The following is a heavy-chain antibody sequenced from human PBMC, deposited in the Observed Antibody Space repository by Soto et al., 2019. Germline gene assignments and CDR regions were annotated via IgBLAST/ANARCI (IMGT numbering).Heavy chain of an antibody. CDR1: GGSVSSGSYY. CDR2: IYYSGST. J-gene: IGHJ6*02. Sequence: QVQLQESGPGLVKPSETLSLTCTASGGSVSSGSYYWSWIRQPPGKGLEWIGYIYYSGSTNYNPSLKSLVTISVDTSKNQFSLKLRSVPAADTAVYYCARGIEGWYQGRYYYGMDVWGQGTTVTVSS. CDR3: ARGIEGWYQGRYYYGMDV. V-gene: IGHV4-61*01. D-gene: IGHD6-19*01.